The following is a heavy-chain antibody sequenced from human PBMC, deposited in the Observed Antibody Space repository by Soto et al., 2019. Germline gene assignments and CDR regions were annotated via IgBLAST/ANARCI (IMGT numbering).Heavy chain of an antibody. D-gene: IGHD5-12*01. V-gene: IGHV3-30-3*01. CDR2: ISYDGSNK. CDR3: ARVLWAGGYDYPDYYYYYGMDV. J-gene: IGHJ6*02. CDR1: GFTFSSYA. Sequence: GGSLRLSCAASGFTFSSYAMHLVRQAPGKGLEWVAVISYDGSNKYYADSVKGRFTISRDNSKNTLYLQMNSLRAEDTAVYYCARVLWAGGYDYPDYYYYYGMDVWGQGTTVTVSS.